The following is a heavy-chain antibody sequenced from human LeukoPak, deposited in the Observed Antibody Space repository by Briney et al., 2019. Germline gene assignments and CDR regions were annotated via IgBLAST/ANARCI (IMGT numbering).Heavy chain of an antibody. CDR2: IKQDGSEK. CDR1: GFTFSSYW. Sequence: PGGSLRLSCAASGFTFSSYWMSWVRQAPGKGLEWVANIKQDGSEKYYVDSVKGRFTTSRDNAKNSLYLQMNSLRAEDTAVYYCARDESPSEYDFWSGYYSDYWGQGTLVTVSS. CDR3: ARDESPSEYDFWSGYYSDY. J-gene: IGHJ4*02. D-gene: IGHD3-3*01. V-gene: IGHV3-7*01.